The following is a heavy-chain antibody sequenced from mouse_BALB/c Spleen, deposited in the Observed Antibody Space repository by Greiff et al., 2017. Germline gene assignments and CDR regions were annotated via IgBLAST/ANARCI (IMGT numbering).Heavy chain of an antibody. Sequence: EVQLQQSGPELMKPGASVKISCKASGYSFTSYYMHWVKQSHGKSLEWIGYIDPFNGGTSYNQKFKGKATLTVDKSSSTAYMHLSSLTSEDSAVYYCSFITTVVDYYAMDYWGQGTSVTVSS. CDR1: GYSFTSYY. D-gene: IGHD1-1*01. CDR2: IDPFNGGT. J-gene: IGHJ4*01. CDR3: SFITTVVDYYAMDY. V-gene: IGHV1S135*01.